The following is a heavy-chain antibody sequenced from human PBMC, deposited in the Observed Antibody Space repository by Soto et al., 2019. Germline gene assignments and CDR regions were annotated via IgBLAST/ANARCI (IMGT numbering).Heavy chain of an antibody. CDR3: AKCLRSSSSVFDY. Sequence: GGSLRLSCAASGFTFDDYTMHWVRQAPGKGLEWVSLISWDGGSTYYADSVKGRFTVSRDNSKNSLYLQMNSLRTEDTALYYCAKCLRSSSSVFDYWGQGTLVTVSS. V-gene: IGHV3-43*01. D-gene: IGHD6-6*01. CDR1: GFTFDDYT. CDR2: ISWDGGST. J-gene: IGHJ4*02.